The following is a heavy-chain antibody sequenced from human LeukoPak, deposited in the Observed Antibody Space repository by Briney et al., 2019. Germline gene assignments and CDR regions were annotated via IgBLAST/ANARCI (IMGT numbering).Heavy chain of an antibody. CDR1: GGSFSGYY. J-gene: IGHJ4*02. D-gene: IGHD3-3*01. CDR2: INHSGST. CDR3: ASVLETDYDFWINY. V-gene: IGHV4-34*01. Sequence: SETLSLTCAVYGGSFSGYYWSWIRQPPGKGLEWIGEINHSGSTNYNPSLKSRVTISVDTSRNQFSLKLSSVTAADTAVYYCASVLETDYDFWINYWGQGTLVTVSS.